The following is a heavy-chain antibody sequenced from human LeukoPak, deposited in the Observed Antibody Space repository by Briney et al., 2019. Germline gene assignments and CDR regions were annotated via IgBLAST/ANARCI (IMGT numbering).Heavy chain of an antibody. CDR2: TNGDGSSA. CDR1: GFTLSSYA. Sequence: GGSLRLSCAASGFTLSSYAMSWVRQAPGNGLEWVTRTNGDGSSANYADSVRGRFSISRDNAKNTVYLQTNSLRAEDTAVYYCVRPHSVVVTGTDGWFDSWGQGTLVTVSS. V-gene: IGHV3-74*01. CDR3: VRPHSVVVTGTDGWFDS. D-gene: IGHD2-21*02. J-gene: IGHJ5*01.